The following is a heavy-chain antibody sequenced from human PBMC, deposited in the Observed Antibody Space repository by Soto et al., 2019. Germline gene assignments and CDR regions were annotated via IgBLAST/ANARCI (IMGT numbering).Heavy chain of an antibody. D-gene: IGHD3-10*01. J-gene: IGHJ4*02. CDR2: ISTDGSTT. V-gene: IGHV3-74*01. Sequence: EVQLVESGGGLVQPGGSLRLSCAASGFTFSNYWIHWVRQAPGKGLVWVSRISTDGSTTSYVDSVRGRFTISRDNAKNMLYLQMNSLRAEDTAVYYCARAGRAFDYWGQGTLVTVSS. CDR1: GFTFSNYW. CDR3: ARAGRAFDY.